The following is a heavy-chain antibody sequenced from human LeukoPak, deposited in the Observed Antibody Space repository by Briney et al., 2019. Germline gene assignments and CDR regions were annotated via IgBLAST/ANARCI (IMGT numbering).Heavy chain of an antibody. D-gene: IGHD2-15*01. V-gene: IGHV3-23*01. CDR2: ISGNTGAT. J-gene: IGHJ5*01. CDR3: ARKWWENWFDS. Sequence: GGSLRLSCAASGFTFVMTWVRQAPGQGLDWVSAISGNTGATYYADSVKGRFTISRDNSKNTLYLQMNSLRAEDTAVYYCARKWWENWFDSWGQGALVTVSS. CDR1: GFTFV.